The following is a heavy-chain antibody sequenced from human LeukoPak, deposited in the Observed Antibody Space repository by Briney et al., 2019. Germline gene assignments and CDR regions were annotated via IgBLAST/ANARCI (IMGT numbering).Heavy chain of an antibody. D-gene: IGHD6-13*01. CDR2: IYNAATT. V-gene: IGHV4-4*08. CDR3: ARVTTAWYVIGY. J-gene: IGHJ4*02. CDR1: GGSISNYY. Sequence: SETLSLTCAVSGGSISNYYWTWIRQPPGKGLEWLGFIYNAATTNYNPSLKSRVTISVDTSKNQFSLRLSSVTAADTAIYYCARVTTAWYVIGYWGQGALVTVSS.